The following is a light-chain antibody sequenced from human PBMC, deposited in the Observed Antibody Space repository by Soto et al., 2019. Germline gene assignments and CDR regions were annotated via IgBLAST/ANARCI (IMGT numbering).Light chain of an antibody. J-gene: IGLJ1*01. V-gene: IGLV1-40*01. CDR3: QSYDSSLSEYV. Sequence: QAVVTQPPSVSGAPGQRVTISCTGSSSNIGAGYDVHWYQQLPGTAPKLLIYGNNNRPSGVPDRFSGSKSGTSASLAITGLQAEDEADYYCQSYDSSLSEYVFGSGTKLTVL. CDR2: GNN. CDR1: SSNIGAGYD.